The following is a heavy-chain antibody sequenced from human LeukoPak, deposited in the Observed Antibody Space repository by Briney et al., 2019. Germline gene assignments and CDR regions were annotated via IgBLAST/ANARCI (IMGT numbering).Heavy chain of an antibody. CDR2: ITDSGGRT. CDR3: AKDLTTGTTIWSFDY. D-gene: IGHD1-26*01. Sequence: PGGSLRLSCAASGFTFSSHAMSWVRQAPGKGLEWVSAITDSGGRTNYADSVKGRFTIFRDNSKNTLYLQMNSLRAEDTAVYYCAKDLTTGTTIWSFDYWGQGTLVPVSS. V-gene: IGHV3-23*01. CDR1: GFTFSSHA. J-gene: IGHJ4*02.